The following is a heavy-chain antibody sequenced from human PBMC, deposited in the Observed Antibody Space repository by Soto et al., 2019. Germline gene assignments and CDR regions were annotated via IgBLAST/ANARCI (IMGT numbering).Heavy chain of an antibody. CDR3: ARQGYGKGMDV. D-gene: IGHD1-1*01. CDR1: GYSFVTSS. V-gene: IGHV5-51*01. CDR2: IYPGDSDT. J-gene: IGHJ6*02. Sequence: GESLKISCKASGYSFVTSSIAWVRQKAGKGLESMGFIYPGDSDTRYSPSFQGQVTISADKSISTVYLQWNSLKASDTAIYYCARQGYGKGMDVWGQGTTVTVSS.